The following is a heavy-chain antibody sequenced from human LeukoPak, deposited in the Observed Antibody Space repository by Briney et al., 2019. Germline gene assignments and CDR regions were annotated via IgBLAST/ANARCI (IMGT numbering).Heavy chain of an antibody. CDR2: IIPIFGTA. J-gene: IGHJ4*02. V-gene: IGHV1-69*06. CDR3: ASGGSGSSFDY. CDR1: GGTFSSYA. Sequence: SVKVSCKASGGTFSSYAISWVRQAPGQGLEWMGGIIPIFGTANYAQKFQCRVTTTADKSTSTAYMELSSLRSEDTAVYYCASGGSGSSFDYWGQGTLVTVSS. D-gene: IGHD1-26*01.